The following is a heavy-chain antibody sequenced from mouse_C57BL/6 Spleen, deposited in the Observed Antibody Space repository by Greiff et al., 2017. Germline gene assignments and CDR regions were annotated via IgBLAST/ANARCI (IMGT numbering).Heavy chain of an antibody. CDR3: ARITTVGLDY. V-gene: IGHV1-54*01. D-gene: IGHD1-1*01. J-gene: IGHJ2*01. Sequence: QVQLKQSGAELVRPGTSVKVSCTASGYAFTNYSIEWVKQRPGQGLEWIGVINPGSGGTNYTEQFKGKATLTADKSSSTAYMQLSSLTSEDSAVYFCARITTVGLDYWGQGTTLTVSS. CDR2: INPGSGGT. CDR1: GYAFTNYS.